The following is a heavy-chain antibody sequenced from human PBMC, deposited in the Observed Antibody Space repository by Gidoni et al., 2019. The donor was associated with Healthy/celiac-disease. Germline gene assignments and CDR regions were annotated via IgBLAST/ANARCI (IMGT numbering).Heavy chain of an antibody. D-gene: IGHD5-18*01. V-gene: IGHV4-39*01. Sequence: QLQLQESGPGLVKPSESLSLTCTVSGGSISSSSYYWGWIRQPPGKGLEWIGSIYYSGSTYYNPSLKSRVTISVDTSKNQFSLKLSSVTAADTAVYYCARTATWWYFDLWGRGTLVTVSS. CDR2: IYYSGST. CDR3: ARTATWWYFDL. J-gene: IGHJ2*01. CDR1: GGSISSSSYY.